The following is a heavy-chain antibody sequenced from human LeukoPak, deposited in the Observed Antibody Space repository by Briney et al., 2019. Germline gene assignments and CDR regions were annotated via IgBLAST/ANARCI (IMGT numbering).Heavy chain of an antibody. D-gene: IGHD3-10*01. Sequence: SETLSLTCTVSGGSISSSSYYWGWIRQPPGKGLEWIGSIYYSGSTYYNPSLKSRVTISVDTSKNQFSLKLSSVTAADTAVYYCARDFGIPLWFGELSAAAWGQGTLVTVSS. CDR3: ARDFGIPLWFGELSAAA. V-gene: IGHV4-39*07. CDR2: IYYSGST. CDR1: GGSISSSSYY. J-gene: IGHJ4*02.